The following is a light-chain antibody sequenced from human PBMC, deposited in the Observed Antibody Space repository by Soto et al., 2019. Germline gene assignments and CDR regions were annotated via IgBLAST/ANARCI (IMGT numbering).Light chain of an antibody. V-gene: IGKV1-5*03. CDR2: KAS. CDR3: QHYNSYSEA. CDR1: QTISSW. Sequence: DIQMTQVPSTLCGPLGERVTVTWRASQTISSWLAWYQQKPGKAPKLLIYKASTLKSGVPSRFSGSGSGTEFTLTISSLQPDDFATYYCQHYNSYSEAFGQGTKGDIK. J-gene: IGKJ1*01.